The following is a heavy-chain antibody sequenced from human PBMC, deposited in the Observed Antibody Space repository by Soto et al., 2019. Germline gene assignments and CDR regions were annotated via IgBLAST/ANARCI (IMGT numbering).Heavy chain of an antibody. D-gene: IGHD1-26*01. Sequence: GGSLRLSCAASGFTFSSYAMHWVRQAPGKGLEWVAVISYDGSNKYYADSVKGRFTISRDNSKNTLYLQMNSLRAEDTAVYYCARDRGVGATEGNWFDPRGQGTLVTVSS. CDR1: GFTFSSYA. CDR3: ARDRGVGATEGNWFDP. V-gene: IGHV3-30*04. J-gene: IGHJ5*02. CDR2: ISYDGSNK.